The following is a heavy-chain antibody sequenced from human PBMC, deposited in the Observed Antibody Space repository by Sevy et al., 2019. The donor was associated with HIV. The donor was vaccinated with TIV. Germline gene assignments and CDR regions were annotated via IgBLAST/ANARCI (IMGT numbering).Heavy chain of an antibody. J-gene: IGHJ4*02. Sequence: VSVKVSCKASGYTFTSYGISWVRQAPGQGLEWMGWISAYNGNTNYAQKLQGRVTMTTDTSTSTAYMELRSLRSDDTAVYYCARAEWELQDFDYWGQGTLVTVSS. CDR2: ISAYNGNT. CDR1: GYTFTSYG. D-gene: IGHD1-26*01. V-gene: IGHV1-18*01. CDR3: ARAEWELQDFDY.